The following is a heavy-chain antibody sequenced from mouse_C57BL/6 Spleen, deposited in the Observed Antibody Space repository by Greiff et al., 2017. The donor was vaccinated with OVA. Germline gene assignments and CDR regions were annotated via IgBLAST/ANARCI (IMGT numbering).Heavy chain of an antibody. J-gene: IGHJ4*01. CDR3: TRNDGYFYAMDY. Sequence: EVQLQQSVAELVRPGVSVKLSCTASGFNIKNTYMHWVKQRPEQGLVWIGRIDPANGNTTYAPKFQGKATITADTSSNTAYLQLSSLTSEDTASYYCTRNDGYFYAMDYWGQGTSGTVSS. CDR1: GFNIKNTY. CDR2: IDPANGNT. V-gene: IGHV14-3*01. D-gene: IGHD2-3*01.